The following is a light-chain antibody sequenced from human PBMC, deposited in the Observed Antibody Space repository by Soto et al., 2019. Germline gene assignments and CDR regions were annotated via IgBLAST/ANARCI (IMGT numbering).Light chain of an antibody. V-gene: IGLV1-40*01. Sequence: QSVLTQPPSVSGAPGQRVTISCTGSSSNIGAGYDVHWYHQLPGTAPKLLIYGNNNRPSGVPDRFSGSRSGTSASLAITGLQDEDEADYYCQSYDSSRSVWVFGGGTKVTVL. CDR3: QSYDSSRSVWV. CDR1: SSNIGAGYD. CDR2: GNN. J-gene: IGLJ3*02.